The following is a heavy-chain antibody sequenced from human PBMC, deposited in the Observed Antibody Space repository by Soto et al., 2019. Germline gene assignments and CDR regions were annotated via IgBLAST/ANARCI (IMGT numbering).Heavy chain of an antibody. CDR2: ISSSSSYI. Sequence: EVQLVESGGGLVKPGGSLRLSCAASGFTFSSYSMNWVRQAPGKGLEWVSSISSSSSYIYYADSVKGRFTISRDNAKNPLYLQMNSLRAEDTAVYSCARVGGQLVPGFDYWGQGTLVTVSS. CDR1: GFTFSSYS. CDR3: ARVGGQLVPGFDY. V-gene: IGHV3-21*01. D-gene: IGHD6-6*01. J-gene: IGHJ4*02.